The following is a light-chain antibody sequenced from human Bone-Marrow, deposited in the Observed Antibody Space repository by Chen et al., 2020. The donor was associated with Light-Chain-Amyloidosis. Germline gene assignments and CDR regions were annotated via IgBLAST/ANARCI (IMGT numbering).Light chain of an antibody. CDR1: HSINIW. CDR3: QQYDSYSVT. J-gene: IGKJ2*01. V-gene: IGKV1-5*01. CDR2: DAS. Sequence: LQMTQSPSSASASVGDRVTITCRASHSINIWVAWYQQKPGRAPKLLIYDASRVESGVPSRFSGSGYGTEFSLTISSLQPDDFATYYCQQYDSYSVTFGQGTTVE.